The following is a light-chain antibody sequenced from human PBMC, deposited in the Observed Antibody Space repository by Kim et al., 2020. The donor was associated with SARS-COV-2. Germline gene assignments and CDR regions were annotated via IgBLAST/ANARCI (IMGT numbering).Light chain of an antibody. CDR2: GAS. Sequence: LSPGERATLSCRASQSVSRSFLAWYQQKPGQAPRLLIYGASSRATCIPDRFSGSGSGTDFTLTISRLEPEDFAVYYCQQYCSSLYTFGQGTELEI. CDR1: QSVSRSF. CDR3: QQYCSSLYT. V-gene: IGKV3-20*01. J-gene: IGKJ2*01.